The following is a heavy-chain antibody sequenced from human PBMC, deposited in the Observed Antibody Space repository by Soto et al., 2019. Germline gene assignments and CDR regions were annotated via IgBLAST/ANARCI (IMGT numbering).Heavy chain of an antibody. Sequence: ASVKVSCKASGYTFTSYDINWVRQATGQGLEWMGWMNPNSGNTGYAQKFQGRVTMTRNTSISTAYMELSGLRPDDTAVYYCARRKVRFGPHYFDYWGQGSQVTVSS. V-gene: IGHV1-8*01. D-gene: IGHD3-10*01. CDR2: MNPNSGNT. CDR1: GYTFTSYD. CDR3: ARRKVRFGPHYFDY. J-gene: IGHJ4*02.